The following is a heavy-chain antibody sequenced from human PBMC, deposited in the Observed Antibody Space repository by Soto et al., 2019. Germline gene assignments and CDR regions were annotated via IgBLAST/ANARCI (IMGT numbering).Heavy chain of an antibody. CDR3: ARAVRTQFDY. J-gene: IGHJ4*02. CDR2: ISSSSSYI. D-gene: IGHD3-16*01. CDR1: GFTFSSYS. Sequence: PGGSLRLSCAASGFTFSSYSMYWVRQAPGKGLEWVSSISSSSSYIYYADSVKGRFTISRDNAKNSLYLQMNSLRAEDTAVYYCARAVRTQFDYWGQGTLVTVSS. V-gene: IGHV3-21*01.